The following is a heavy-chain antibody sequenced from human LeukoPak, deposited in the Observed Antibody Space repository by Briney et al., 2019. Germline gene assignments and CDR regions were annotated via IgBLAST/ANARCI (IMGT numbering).Heavy chain of an antibody. CDR2: IYYSGST. CDR3: ARSPSTRAWQGNWFDP. V-gene: IGHV4-39*07. CDR1: GGSISSSSYY. J-gene: IGHJ5*02. Sequence: SETLSLTCTVSGGSISSSSYYWGWIRQPPGKGLEWIGSIYYSGSTYYNPSLKSRVTISVDTSKNQFFLKLSSVTAADTAVYYCARSPSTRAWQGNWFDPWGQGTLVTVSS. D-gene: IGHD2/OR15-2a*01.